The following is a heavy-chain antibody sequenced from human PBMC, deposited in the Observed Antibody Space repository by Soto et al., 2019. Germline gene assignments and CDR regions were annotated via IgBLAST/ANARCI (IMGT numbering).Heavy chain of an antibody. CDR2: INHSGST. CDR1: GGSFSGYY. Sequence: SETLSLTCAVYGGSFSGYYWSWIRQPPGKGLEWIGEINHSGSTNYNPSLKSRVTISVDTSRNKFALKLSSGTAADTAVYYCARGREYSSSWYFDYWGQGTLVTVSS. CDR3: ARGREYSSSWYFDY. D-gene: IGHD6-13*01. J-gene: IGHJ4*02. V-gene: IGHV4-34*01.